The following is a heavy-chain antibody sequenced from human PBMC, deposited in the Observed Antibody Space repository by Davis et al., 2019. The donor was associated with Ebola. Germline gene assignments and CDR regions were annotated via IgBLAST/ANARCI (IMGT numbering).Heavy chain of an antibody. J-gene: IGHJ4*01. V-gene: IGHV1-58*02. CDR2: IVVGSGNT. Sequence: SVKVSCKASGFTSSSSAMQWVRQARGQRLEWIGWIVVGSGNTNYAQKFQGRVTITRDMSTSTSYLDLTNLRFEDTAVYYCAASAGTVGKFDYWGQGTLVTVSA. D-gene: IGHD1-14*01. CDR1: GFTSSSSA. CDR3: AASAGTVGKFDY.